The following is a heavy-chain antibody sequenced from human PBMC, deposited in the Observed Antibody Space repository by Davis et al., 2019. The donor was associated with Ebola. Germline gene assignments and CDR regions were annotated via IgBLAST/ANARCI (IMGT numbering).Heavy chain of an antibody. CDR1: GGSFSGYN. CDR2: INHSGST. Sequence: MPGGSLRLSCAVYGGSFSGYNWSWIRQPPGKGLEWIGEINHSGSTNYNPSLKSRVTISVDTSKNQFSLRLSSVTAADTAVYYCARRQLRSGRYYGWFDPWGQGTQVTVSS. CDR3: ARRQLRSGRYYGWFDP. J-gene: IGHJ5*02. V-gene: IGHV4-34*01. D-gene: IGHD1-26*01.